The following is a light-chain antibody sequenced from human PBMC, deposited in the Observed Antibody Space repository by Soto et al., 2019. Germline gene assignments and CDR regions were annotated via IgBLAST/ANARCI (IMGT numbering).Light chain of an antibody. V-gene: IGKV1-39*01. CDR3: QQSYSTPLT. Sequence: DIQMTQSPSSLSASVGDRVTITCRASQSISSYLNWYQQKPGKAPKFLIYAASSLQSGVPSRFSGSGSGTDFTLNISSLQPEDFATYYCQQSYSTPLTFGGGTKV. J-gene: IGKJ4*01. CDR2: AAS. CDR1: QSISSY.